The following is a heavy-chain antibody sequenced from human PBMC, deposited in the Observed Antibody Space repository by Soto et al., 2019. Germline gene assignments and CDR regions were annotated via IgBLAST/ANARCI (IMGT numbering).Heavy chain of an antibody. Sequence: GGSLRLSCAASGFTFSSYAMSWVRQAPGKGLEWVSAISGSGGSTYYADSVKGRFTISRDNSKNSLYLQMNSLRTEDTALYYCAKDAGIAAAGDYYYGMDVWGQGTTVTVSS. J-gene: IGHJ6*02. CDR3: AKDAGIAAAGDYYYGMDV. CDR1: GFTFSSYA. V-gene: IGHV3-23*01. CDR2: ISGSGGST. D-gene: IGHD6-13*01.